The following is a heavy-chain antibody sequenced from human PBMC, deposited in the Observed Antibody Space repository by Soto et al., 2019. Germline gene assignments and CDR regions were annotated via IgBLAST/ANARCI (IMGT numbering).Heavy chain of an antibody. CDR3: GVATVPAAHPYGMDV. D-gene: IGHD2-2*01. V-gene: IGHV1-69*01. J-gene: IGHJ6*02. CDR2: IIPIFGTA. CDR1: GGTFSSYA. Sequence: QVQLVQSGAEVKKPGSSVKVSCKASGGTFSSYAISWVRQAPGQGLEWMGGIIPIFGTANYAQKFQGRVTITADESTSTAYMELSSLRSEDTAVYYGGVATVPAAHPYGMDVWGQGTTVTASS.